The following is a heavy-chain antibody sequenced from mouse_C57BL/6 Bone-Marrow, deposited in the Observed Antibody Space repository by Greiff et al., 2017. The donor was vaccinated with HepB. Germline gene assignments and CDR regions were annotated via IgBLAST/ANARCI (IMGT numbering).Heavy chain of an antibody. CDR2: IYPRSGNT. V-gene: IGHV1-81*01. CDR3: LDSSGYVWFAY. J-gene: IGHJ3*01. Sequence: QVQLKQSGAELARPGASVKLSCKASGYTFTSYGISWVKQRTGQGLEWIGEIYPRSGNTYYNEKFKGKATLTADKSSSTAYMELRSLTSEDSAVYFCLDSSGYVWFAYWGQGTLVTVSA. CDR1: GYTFTSYG. D-gene: IGHD3-2*02.